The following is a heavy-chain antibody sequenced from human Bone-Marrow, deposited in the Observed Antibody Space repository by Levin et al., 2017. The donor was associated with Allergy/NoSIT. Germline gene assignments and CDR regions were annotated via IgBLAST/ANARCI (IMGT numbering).Heavy chain of an antibody. Sequence: PGGSLRLSCAASGFTFSSYAMHWVRQAPGKGLEWVAVISYDGSNKYYADSVKGRFTISRDNSKNTLYLQMNSLRAEDTAVYYCARDGAVRSSGGNWFDPWGQGTLVTVSS. J-gene: IGHJ5*02. CDR2: ISYDGSNK. CDR1: GFTFSSYA. D-gene: IGHD6-19*01. CDR3: ARDGAVRSSGGNWFDP. V-gene: IGHV3-30-3*01.